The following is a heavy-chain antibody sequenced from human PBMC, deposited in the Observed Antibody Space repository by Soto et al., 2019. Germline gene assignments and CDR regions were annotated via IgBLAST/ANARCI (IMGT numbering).Heavy chain of an antibody. CDR2: IYYSGST. CDR3: ARWRTIFGVVVHYYGMDV. Sequence: SETLSLTCTVSGGSISSGDYYWSWIRQPPGKGLEWIGYIYYSGSTYYNPSLKSRVTISVDTSKNQFSLKLSSVTAADTAVYYCARWRTIFGVVVHYYGMDVWGQGTTVTVSS. V-gene: IGHV4-30-4*01. J-gene: IGHJ6*02. CDR1: GGSISSGDYY. D-gene: IGHD3-3*01.